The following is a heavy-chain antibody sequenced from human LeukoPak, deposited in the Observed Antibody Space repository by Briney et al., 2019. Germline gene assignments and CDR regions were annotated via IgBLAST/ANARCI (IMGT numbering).Heavy chain of an antibody. V-gene: IGHV1-2*02. CDR1: GYTFTGYY. CDR3: ARRRSGEGFGELLYYFDY. D-gene: IGHD3-10*01. J-gene: IGHJ4*02. Sequence: ASVKVSCKASGYTFTGYYMHWVRQAPGQGLEWMGWINPNSGGTNYAQKFQGRVTMTRDTSISTAYMELSRLRSEDTAVYYCARRRSGEGFGELLYYFDYWGQGTLVTVSS. CDR2: INPNSGGT.